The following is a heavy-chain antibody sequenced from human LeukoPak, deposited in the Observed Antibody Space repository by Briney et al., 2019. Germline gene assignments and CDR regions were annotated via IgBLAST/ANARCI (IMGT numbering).Heavy chain of an antibody. D-gene: IGHD3-22*01. CDR3: ARDGPEYYYDSSGYYPVEDY. CDR1: GFTFSSYS. J-gene: IGHJ4*02. Sequence: GGSLRLSCVASGFTFSSYSMNWVRQAPGKGLEWVSYISSSSSTIYYADSVKGRFTISRDNAKNSLYLQMNSLRAEDTAVYYCARDGPEYYYDSSGYYPVEDYWGQGTLVTVSS. V-gene: IGHV3-48*01. CDR2: ISSSSSTI.